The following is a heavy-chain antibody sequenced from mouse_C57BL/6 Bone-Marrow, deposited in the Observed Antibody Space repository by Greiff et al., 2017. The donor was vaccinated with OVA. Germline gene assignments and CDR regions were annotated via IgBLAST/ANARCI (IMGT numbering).Heavy chain of an antibody. J-gene: IGHJ4*01. D-gene: IGHD1-1*01. CDR3: ARGGFITTVVALYYYAMDY. CDR1: GYTFTSYG. CDR2: IYPRSGNT. V-gene: IGHV1-81*01. Sequence: VQLQQSGAELARPGASVKLSCKASGYTFTSYGISWVQQRTGQGLEWIGEIYPRSGNTYYNEKFKGKATLTADKSSSTAYMELRSLTSEDSAVYFCARGGFITTVVALYYYAMDYWGQGTSVTVSS.